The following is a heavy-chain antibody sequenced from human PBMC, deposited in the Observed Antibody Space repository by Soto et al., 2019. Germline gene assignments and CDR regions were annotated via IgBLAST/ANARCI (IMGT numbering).Heavy chain of an antibody. D-gene: IGHD5-18*01. V-gene: IGHV4-31*03. J-gene: IGHJ4*02. CDR3: ARVFVGDRAIQIDY. CDR1: GGSISSGGYY. CDR2: IYYSGST. Sequence: SETLSLTCTVSGGSISSGGYYWSWIRQHPGKGLEWIGYIYYSGSTYYNPSLKSRVTISVDTSKNQFSLKLSSVTAADTAVYYCARVFVGDRAIQIDYWGQGTLVTVSS.